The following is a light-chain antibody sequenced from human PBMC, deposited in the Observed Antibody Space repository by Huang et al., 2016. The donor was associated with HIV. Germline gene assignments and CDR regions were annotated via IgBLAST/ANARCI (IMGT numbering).Light chain of an antibody. J-gene: IGKJ1*01. CDR2: AAS. V-gene: IGKV3-15*01. CDR1: QSVGSN. Sequence: EIVMTQSPATLSVSPGERATLSCRASQSVGSNLAWDQQRRGQAPMPLIDAASTRATGRPARFSGSGSGTEFTLTVSSLHSEDFAVYYCQQHNSWPRTFGQGTSV. CDR3: QQHNSWPRT.